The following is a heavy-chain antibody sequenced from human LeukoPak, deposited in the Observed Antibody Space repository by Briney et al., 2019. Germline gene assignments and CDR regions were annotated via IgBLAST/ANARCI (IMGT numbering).Heavy chain of an antibody. CDR1: GGSISSGGYY. CDR2: IYYSGST. CDR3: ARSNWGSILLFGY. V-gene: IGHV4-31*03. D-gene: IGHD7-27*01. Sequence: SETLSLTCTVSGGSISSGGYYWSWIRQHPGKGLEWIGYIYYSGSTYYNPSLKSRVTISVDTSKNQFSLKLSSVTAADTAVYYCARSNWGSILLFGYWGQGTLVTVSS. J-gene: IGHJ4*02.